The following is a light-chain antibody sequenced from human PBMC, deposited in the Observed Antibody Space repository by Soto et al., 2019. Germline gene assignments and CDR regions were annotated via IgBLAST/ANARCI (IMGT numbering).Light chain of an antibody. CDR1: QSVSIN. V-gene: IGKV3-15*01. J-gene: IGKJ1*01. CDR3: QQYNNWPGT. Sequence: EIVMTQAPATLSVSPGERATLSCRASQSVSINLAWYQQKPGQATRLLIYGASTRATGIQARFSGSGSGTEFTLTISSLQSEEFAVYYCQQYNNWPGTFGQGTKVDIK. CDR2: GAS.